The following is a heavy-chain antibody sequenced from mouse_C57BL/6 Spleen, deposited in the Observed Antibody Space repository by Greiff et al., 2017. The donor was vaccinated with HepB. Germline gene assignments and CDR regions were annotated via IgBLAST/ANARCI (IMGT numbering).Heavy chain of an antibody. CDR1: GFTFSSYG. CDR3: ARRLTAQATGFDY. CDR2: ISSGGSYT. Sequence: EVNLVESGGDLVKPGGSLKLSCAASGFTFSSYGMSWVRQTPDKRLEWVATISSGGSYTYYPDSVKGRFTISRDNAKNTLYLQMSSLKSEDTAMYYCARRLTAQATGFDYWGQGTTLTVSS. D-gene: IGHD3-2*02. J-gene: IGHJ2*01. V-gene: IGHV5-6*02.